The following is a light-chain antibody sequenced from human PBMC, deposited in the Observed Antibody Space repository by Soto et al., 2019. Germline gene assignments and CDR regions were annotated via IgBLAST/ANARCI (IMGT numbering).Light chain of an antibody. V-gene: IGKV1-33*01. CDR3: EVYDLLPIR. CDR1: QDTTAY. J-gene: IGKJ5*01. CDR2: DAS. Sequence: DNQKTQSPSSLSESVGDRVTITCQASQDTTAYLNWYQQKPGKAPRLLLYDASSLETGVPSRFSGSGSVTDFTFAISSLQPEDITTYFCEVYDLLPIRFGEGARLAIK.